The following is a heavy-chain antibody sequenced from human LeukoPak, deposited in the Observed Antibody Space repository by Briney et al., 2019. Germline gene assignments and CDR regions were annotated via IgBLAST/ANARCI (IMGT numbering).Heavy chain of an antibody. V-gene: IGHV1-24*01. CDR1: GYTLTELS. D-gene: IGHD3-3*01. Sequence: ASVKVSCKVSGYTLTELSMHWVRQAPGKGLEWMGGFDPEDGETIYAQKFQGRVTMTEDTSTDTAYIELSSLRSEDTAVYYCATPFYDFWSGYQSDNWFDPWGQGTLVTVSS. CDR2: FDPEDGET. J-gene: IGHJ5*02. CDR3: ATPFYDFWSGYQSDNWFDP.